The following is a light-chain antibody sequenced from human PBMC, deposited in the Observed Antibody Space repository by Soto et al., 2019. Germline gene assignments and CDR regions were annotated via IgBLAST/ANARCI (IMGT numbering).Light chain of an antibody. CDR2: YAS. CDR1: QSVSSY. CDR3: QQRSNWPST. V-gene: IGKV3-11*01. J-gene: IGKJ4*01. Sequence: EIVLTQSPATLSLSPGDRATLSCRASQSVSSYLAWYQQKPGQAPRLLIYYASNRATGIPARFSGSGSGTDFTLTITSLEPEDFAVYYCQQRSNWPSTFGGGTTVEIK.